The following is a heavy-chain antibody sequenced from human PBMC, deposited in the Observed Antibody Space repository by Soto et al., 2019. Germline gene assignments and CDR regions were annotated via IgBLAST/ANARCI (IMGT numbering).Heavy chain of an antibody. CDR2: IKSKTDGGTT. CDR1: GFTFSNAW. Sequence: EVQLVESGGGLVKPGGSLRLSCAASGFTFSNAWMNWVRQAPGKGLEWVGRIKSKTDGGTTDYAAPVKGRFTISRDDSKNTPYLQMNSLKTEDSAVYYCIVRYPYYFDYWGQGTLVTVSS. V-gene: IGHV3-15*07. D-gene: IGHD2-21*01. J-gene: IGHJ4*02. CDR3: IVRYPYYFDY.